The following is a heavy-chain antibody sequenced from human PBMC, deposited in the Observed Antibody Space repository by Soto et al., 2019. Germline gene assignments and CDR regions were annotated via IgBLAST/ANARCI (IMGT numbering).Heavy chain of an antibody. CDR3: AISSTSANYFDY. CDR2: IYYSGST. CDR1: GGSISSGGYY. V-gene: IGHV4-31*03. Sequence: QVQLQESGPGLVKPSQTLSLTCTVSGGSISSGGYYWSWIRQHPGKGLEWIGYIYYSGSTYYNPSLRSRFTRSVDTSKSQFSLKLSSVTAADTAVYYWAISSTSANYFDYWCQGTLVTVSS. D-gene: IGHD2-2*01. J-gene: IGHJ4*02.